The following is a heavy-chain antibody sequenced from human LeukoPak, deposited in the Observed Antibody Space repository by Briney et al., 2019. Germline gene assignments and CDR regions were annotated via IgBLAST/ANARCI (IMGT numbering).Heavy chain of an antibody. Sequence: PGGSLRLSCAASGFTFSIYWMHWVRQAPGKGLVWVSRISSEGSSTTYADSVKDRFTISRDNAKDTLYLQMNSLRAEDTAVYYCARDQIGRVGATSSDYWGQGTLVTVSS. CDR1: GFTFSIYW. CDR2: ISSEGSST. CDR3: ARDQIGRVGATSSDY. D-gene: IGHD1-26*01. J-gene: IGHJ4*02. V-gene: IGHV3-74*01.